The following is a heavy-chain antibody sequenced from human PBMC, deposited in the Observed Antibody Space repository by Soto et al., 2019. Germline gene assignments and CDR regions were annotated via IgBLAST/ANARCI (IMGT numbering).Heavy chain of an antibody. D-gene: IGHD2-15*01. V-gene: IGHV3-74*01. Sequence: EVQLVESGGGLVQPGGSLRLSCEVSGFIFSSYWMHWVRQVPGKGLVWVSRTNEDGSITNYADSVRGRFTISRDNAKNTLYLEMNGRRVEDAAVYYCTRAMGGGGGYWGQGTLVTVSS. CDR2: TNEDGSIT. CDR3: TRAMGGGGGY. J-gene: IGHJ4*02. CDR1: GFIFSSYW.